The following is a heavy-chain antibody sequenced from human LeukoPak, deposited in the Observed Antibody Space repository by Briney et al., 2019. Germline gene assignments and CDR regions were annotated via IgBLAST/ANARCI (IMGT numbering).Heavy chain of an antibody. CDR2: INSDGSST. D-gene: IGHD2-15*01. Sequence: SGGSLRLSCAGSGFTFSSYWMHWVRQAPGKGLVWVSRINSDGSSTTYADSVNGRFTISRDNAKNTLYLQMNSLRAEDTGVYYCARRYCSGGSCYGAFDYWGQGTLVTVSS. CDR3: ARRYCSGGSCYGAFDY. V-gene: IGHV3-74*01. CDR1: GFTFSSYW. J-gene: IGHJ4*02.